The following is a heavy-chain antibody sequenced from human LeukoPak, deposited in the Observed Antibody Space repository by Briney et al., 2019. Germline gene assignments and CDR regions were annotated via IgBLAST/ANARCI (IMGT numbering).Heavy chain of an antibody. D-gene: IGHD2-2*01. CDR3: ARRPAAMGDWFDP. J-gene: IGHJ5*02. CDR1: DGSFSGYY. V-gene: IGHV4-34*01. Sequence: SETLSLTCAVYDGSFSGYYWSGIRQPPGKGLEWIGEINHSGSSNYNPSLQSRVTTSVDTSKNQFSLMLRFVTAADTAVYYCARRPAAMGDWFDPWGQGTLVTVSS. CDR2: INHSGSS.